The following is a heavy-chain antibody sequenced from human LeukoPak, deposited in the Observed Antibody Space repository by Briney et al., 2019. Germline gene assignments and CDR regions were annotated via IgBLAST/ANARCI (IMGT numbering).Heavy chain of an antibody. CDR1: GYTFTGYY. V-gene: IGHV1-69*05. J-gene: IGHJ4*02. Sequence: GASVKVSCKASGYTFTGYYMHWVRQAPEQGLRWMEGIIPIFGTANYAQKFQGRVTITTDESTSTAYMELSSLRSEDTAVYYCARDRNYYGSGSRPYYFDYWGQGTLVTVSS. CDR3: ARDRNYYGSGSRPYYFDY. D-gene: IGHD3-10*01. CDR2: IIPIFGTA.